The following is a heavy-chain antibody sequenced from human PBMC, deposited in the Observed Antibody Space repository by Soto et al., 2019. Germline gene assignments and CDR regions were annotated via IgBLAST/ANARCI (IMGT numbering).Heavy chain of an antibody. Sequence: VESLKISCKAIGYTFTNYWICCLRQTPGKGLEWMGIIFPGDSDTRYNPSFEGQVTVSADESISTAYLQWNTLKASDTAMYYCVRPNFGALTHFDFWGQGTLVTVSS. J-gene: IGHJ4*02. V-gene: IGHV5-51*01. CDR2: IFPGDSDT. CDR1: GYTFTNYW. CDR3: VRPNFGALTHFDF. D-gene: IGHD3-16*01.